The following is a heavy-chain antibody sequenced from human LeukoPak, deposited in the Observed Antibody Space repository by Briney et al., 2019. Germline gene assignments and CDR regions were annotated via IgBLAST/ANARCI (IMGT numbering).Heavy chain of an antibody. CDR3: ARATSGGNTIDY. Sequence: SSVKVSCEASEYSFSDYYLHWVRLAPGQGLEWMGWIDPKRDPKRGGTNYAQKFQGRVTMTRDTSISTVYMELSGLRSDDTAVYYCARATSGGNTIDYWGQGTLVTVSS. D-gene: IGHD4-23*01. V-gene: IGHV1-2*02. CDR2: IDPKRDPKRGGT. CDR1: EYSFSDYY. J-gene: IGHJ4*02.